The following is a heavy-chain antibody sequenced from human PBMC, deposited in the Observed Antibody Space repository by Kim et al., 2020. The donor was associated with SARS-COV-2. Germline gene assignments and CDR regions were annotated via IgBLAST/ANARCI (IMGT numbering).Heavy chain of an antibody. D-gene: IGHD6-13*01. Sequence: SETLSLTCTVSGGSISSYYWSWIRQPPGKGLEWIGYIYYSGSTNYNPSLKSRVTISVDTSKNQFSLKLSSVTAADTAVYYCARGSGSSSWDGELNFDYWGQGTLVTVSS. CDR1: GGSISSYY. J-gene: IGHJ4*02. CDR2: IYYSGST. CDR3: ARGSGSSSWDGELNFDY. V-gene: IGHV4-59*13.